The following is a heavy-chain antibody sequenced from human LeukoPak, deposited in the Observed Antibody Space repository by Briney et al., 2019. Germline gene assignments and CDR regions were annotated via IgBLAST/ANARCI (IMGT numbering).Heavy chain of an antibody. CDR2: ISYSWST. CDR1: GDSISSYY. J-gene: IGHJ6*03. CDR3: ARSRYYERGSGYSGGYYYMDV. Sequence: SETLSLTCIVSGDSISSYYWSWIRQSPARGLEWMGYISYSWSTNYNPSLKSRLTISIETPKNQFSLELSSVTDADTASYYCARSRYYERGSGYSGGYYYMDVWGKGTTVSVSS. V-gene: IGHV4-59*01. D-gene: IGHD3-3*01.